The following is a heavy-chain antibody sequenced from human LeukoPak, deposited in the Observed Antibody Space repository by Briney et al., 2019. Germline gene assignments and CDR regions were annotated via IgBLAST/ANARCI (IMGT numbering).Heavy chain of an antibody. J-gene: IGHJ4*02. V-gene: IGHV4-59*12. CDR1: DGSINSYY. CDR3: ARDQGDYVDY. Sequence: PSETLSLTCSVSDGSINSYYWNWIRRPPGKGLEWIGYIYYSGSTYYNPSLKSRVTISVDTSKNQFSLKLSSVTAADTAVYYCARDQGDYVDYWGQGTLVTVSS. CDR2: IYYSGST.